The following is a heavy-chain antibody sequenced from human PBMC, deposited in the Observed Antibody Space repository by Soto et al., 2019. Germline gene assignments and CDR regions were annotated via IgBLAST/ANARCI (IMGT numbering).Heavy chain of an antibody. CDR2: INPNSGGT. J-gene: IGHJ3*02. V-gene: IGHV1-2*02. CDR1: GYTFTGYY. Sequence: QVQLLQSGAEVKKPGASVKVSCKASGYTFTGYYMHWVRQAPGQGLEWMGWINPNSGGTNYAQKFQGRVTMTRDTSMSTAYMELSRLRSDDKDVYYCAREIDGYSPKGCAFDIWGQGTMDTVT. D-gene: IGHD5-18*01. CDR3: AREIDGYSPKGCAFDI.